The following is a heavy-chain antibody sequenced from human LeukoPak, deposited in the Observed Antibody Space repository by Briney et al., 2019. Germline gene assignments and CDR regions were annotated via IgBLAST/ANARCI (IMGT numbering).Heavy chain of an antibody. CDR1: GYTFTNFY. V-gene: IGHV1-46*01. CDR2: IDPSGGST. Sequence: ASVKVSCTASGYTFTNFYMHWVRQAPGQGPEWMGRIDPSGGSTYYAQKFQGRVTMTRDTSTSTVYMELSSLRSEDTAVYYCARIGRRPSDAFDIWGRGTVVTVSS. J-gene: IGHJ3*02. D-gene: IGHD1-1*01. CDR3: ARIGRRPSDAFDI.